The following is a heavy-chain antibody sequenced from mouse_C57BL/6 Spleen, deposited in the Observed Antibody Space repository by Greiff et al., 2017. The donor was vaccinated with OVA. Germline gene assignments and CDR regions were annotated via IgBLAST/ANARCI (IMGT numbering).Heavy chain of an antibody. CDR1: GYTFTSYW. Sequence: EVQLQQSGTVLARPGASVKMSCKTSGYTFTSYWMHWVNQRPGQGLEWIGAIYPGNSDTSYNQKFKGKAKLTAVTSSSPAYMQLSSLTNEDSAVYYCTRAPFITTVVGDAMDYWGQGTSVTVSS. CDR2: IYPGNSDT. J-gene: IGHJ4*01. CDR3: TRAPFITTVVGDAMDY. V-gene: IGHV1-5*01. D-gene: IGHD1-1*01.